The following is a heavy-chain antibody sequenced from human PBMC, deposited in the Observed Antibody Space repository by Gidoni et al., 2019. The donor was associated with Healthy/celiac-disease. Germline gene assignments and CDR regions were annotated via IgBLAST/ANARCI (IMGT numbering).Heavy chain of an antibody. V-gene: IGHV3-53*01. CDR1: GFTVSSNY. CDR3: ARDLSAPFGDPHDAFDI. Sequence: EVQLVESGGGLIQPGGSLRLSCAASGFTVSSNYMSWVRQAPGKGLEWVSVIYSGGSTYYADSVKGRFTISRDNSKNTLYLQMNSLRAEDTAVYYCARDLSAPFGDPHDAFDIWGQGTMVTVSS. J-gene: IGHJ3*02. D-gene: IGHD3-10*01. CDR2: IYSGGST.